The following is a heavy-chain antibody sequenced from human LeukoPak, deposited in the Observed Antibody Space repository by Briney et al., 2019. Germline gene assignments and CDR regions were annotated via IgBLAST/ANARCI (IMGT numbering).Heavy chain of an antibody. J-gene: IGHJ1*01. Sequence: GGSLRLSCAASGFTSRSYSMHWVRQAPGKGLEFVSAISKNGRNTYYGNSMKRRFTISRDISKNTLYLQMGSLRPEDMAVYYCARVDSGSACASWGQGILVTVSS. V-gene: IGHV3-64*01. CDR1: GFTSRSYS. CDR3: ARVDSGSACAS. D-gene: IGHD6-19*01. CDR2: ISKNGRNT.